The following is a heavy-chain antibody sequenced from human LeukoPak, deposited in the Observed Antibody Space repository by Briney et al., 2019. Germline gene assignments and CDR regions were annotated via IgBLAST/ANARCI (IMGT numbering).Heavy chain of an antibody. CDR3: ARDKRGNHF. V-gene: IGHV3-7*01. CDR2: IKGDGSEK. D-gene: IGHD1-14*01. J-gene: IGHJ4*02. Sequence: GGSLRLSCAASGFPFNTFWMTWVRRAPGKGLEWVATIKGDGSEKFYVDSVKGRFTISRDNAKNLLFLQMNSLRAEDTAIYYCARDKRGNHFWGQGALVTVSS. CDR1: GFPFNTFW.